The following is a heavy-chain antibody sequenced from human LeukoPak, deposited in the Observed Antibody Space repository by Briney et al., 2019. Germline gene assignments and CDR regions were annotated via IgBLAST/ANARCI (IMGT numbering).Heavy chain of an antibody. V-gene: IGHV3-66*01. D-gene: IGHD3-22*01. CDR2: IYSGGST. CDR3: ARGGSYYYDSSGYYHDY. J-gene: IGHJ4*02. CDR1: GFTVSSNY. Sequence: GGSLRLSCAASGFTVSSNYMSWVRQAPGKGLEWVSDIYSGGSTYYADSVKGRFTISRDNSKNTLYLQMNSLRAEDTAVYYCARGGSYYYDSSGYYHDYWGQGTLVTVSS.